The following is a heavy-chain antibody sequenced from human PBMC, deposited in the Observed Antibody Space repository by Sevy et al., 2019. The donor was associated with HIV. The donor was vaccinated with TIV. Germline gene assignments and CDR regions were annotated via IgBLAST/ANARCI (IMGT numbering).Heavy chain of an antibody. Sequence: GGSLRLSCAVSGVTFSDYAMSWVRQAPGKGLEWVSFISGFGDKTYYADSVRGRFTISRDNSKNTLHLQMNSLRAEDTAVYYCAKAGGINWFYYYYGMDVWGQGTKVTVSS. CDR2: ISGFGDKT. V-gene: IGHV3-23*01. J-gene: IGHJ6*02. D-gene: IGHD1-1*01. CDR3: AKAGGINWFYYYYGMDV. CDR1: GVTFSDYA.